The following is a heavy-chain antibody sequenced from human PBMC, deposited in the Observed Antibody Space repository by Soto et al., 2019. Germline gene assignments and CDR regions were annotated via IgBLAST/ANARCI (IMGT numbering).Heavy chain of an antibody. J-gene: IGHJ4*02. D-gene: IGHD3-22*01. CDR2: IIPIFGTA. V-gene: IGHV1-69*13. CDR3: ARGPYDSSAFDY. CDR1: GGTFSSYA. Sequence: SVKVSCKASGGTFSSYAISWVRQAPGQGLEWMGGIIPIFGTANYAQKFQGRVTITADESTSTAYMELSSLRSEDTAVYYCARGPYDSSAFDYSGKGTLVTASS.